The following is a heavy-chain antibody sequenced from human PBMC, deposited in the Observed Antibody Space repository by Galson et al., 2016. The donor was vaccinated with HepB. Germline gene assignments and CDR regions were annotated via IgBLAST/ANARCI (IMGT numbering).Heavy chain of an antibody. CDR3: IHSSALHHAFDI. Sequence: PALVKPTQTLTLTCTFSGFSLSTTGVDVGWIRQPPGKTLEWLALISGHDDKRYTPSLKSRLTISKDTSKHQVLLTMTNVDPVDTATYYCIHSSALHHAFDIWGQGTSVIVSS. D-gene: IGHD6-19*01. CDR2: ISGHDDK. CDR1: GFSLSTTGVD. J-gene: IGHJ3*02. V-gene: IGHV2-5*01.